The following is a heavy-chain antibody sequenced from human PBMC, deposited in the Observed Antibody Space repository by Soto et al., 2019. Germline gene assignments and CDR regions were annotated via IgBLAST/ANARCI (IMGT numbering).Heavy chain of an antibody. Sequence: GGSLRLSCTASGFILSNYAMNWVRQAPGKGLEWVSTLSKDGANEHYADSVKGRSTISRDGSKNTLYLQMSSLRAEDTAMYYCAKDPSTGSADYWGQGTQVTVSS. J-gene: IGHJ4*02. D-gene: IGHD3-9*01. CDR3: AKDPSTGSADY. CDR1: GFILSNYA. V-gene: IGHV3-23*01. CDR2: LSKDGANE.